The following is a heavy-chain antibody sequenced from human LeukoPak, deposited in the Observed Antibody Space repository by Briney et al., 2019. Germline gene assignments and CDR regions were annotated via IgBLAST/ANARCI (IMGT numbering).Heavy chain of an antibody. Sequence: ASVKVSCKASGYTFTSYGISWVRQAPGQGLDCMGWISAYNGNTNFAQKLQGRVTMTTDTSTSTAYMELRSLRSDDTAVYYCARVQSGSGSYGVWDYWGQGTLVTVSS. CDR2: ISAYNGNT. J-gene: IGHJ4*02. V-gene: IGHV1-18*01. CDR1: GYTFTSYG. CDR3: ARVQSGSGSYGVWDY. D-gene: IGHD3-10*01.